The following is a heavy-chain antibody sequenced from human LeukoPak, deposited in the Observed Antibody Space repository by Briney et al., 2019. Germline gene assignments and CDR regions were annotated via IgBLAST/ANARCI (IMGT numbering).Heavy chain of an antibody. V-gene: IGHV3-66*04. D-gene: IGHD3-10*01. CDR2: IYGGGST. CDR1: GFTVSSNY. Sequence: PGGSLRLSCAASGFTVSSNYMSWVRQAPGKGLEWVSVIYGGGSTYYADSVKGRFTISRDNSKNTLYLQMNSLRAEDTAVYYCASQRGALWFGEMVYYDIWGQGTMVTVSS. J-gene: IGHJ3*02. CDR3: ASQRGALWFGEMVYYDI.